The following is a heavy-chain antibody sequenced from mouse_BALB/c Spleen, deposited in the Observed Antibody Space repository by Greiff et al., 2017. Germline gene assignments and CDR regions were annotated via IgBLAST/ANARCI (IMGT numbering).Heavy chain of an antibody. J-gene: IGHJ4*01. V-gene: IGHV1-18*01. D-gene: IGHD1-1*01. CDR3: ARGIYYYGSSYVSAMDY. Sequence: VQLQQSGPELVKPGASVKIPCKASGYTFTDYNMDWVKQSHGKSLEWIGDINPNNGGTIYNQKFKGKATLTVDKSSSTAYMELRSLTSEDTAVYYCARGIYYYGSSYVSAMDYWGQGTSVTVSS. CDR1: GYTFTDYN. CDR2: INPNNGGT.